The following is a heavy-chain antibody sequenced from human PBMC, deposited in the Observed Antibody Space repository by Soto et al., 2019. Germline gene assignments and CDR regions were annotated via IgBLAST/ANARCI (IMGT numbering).Heavy chain of an antibody. J-gene: IGHJ4*02. CDR3: AHRPLDYNSYAPYFDY. Sequence: QITLRETGPTLVNPTQTLTLTCTLSGFSLTTDGAGVGWIRQPPGKALEWLALIYWDDDKHYSPSMRSRLTITKDTSKNQVVLTMTNVDPVDTATYYCAHRPLDYNSYAPYFDYWGQGTLVTVSS. CDR2: IYWDDDK. D-gene: IGHD4-4*01. CDR1: GFSLTTDGAG. V-gene: IGHV2-5*02.